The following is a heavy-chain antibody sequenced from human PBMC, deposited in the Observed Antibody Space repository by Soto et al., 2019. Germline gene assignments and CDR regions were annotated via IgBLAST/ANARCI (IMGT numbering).Heavy chain of an antibody. D-gene: IGHD2-2*01. V-gene: IGHV3-30*18. CDR1: GFTFSSYG. CDR2: ISYDGSNK. Sequence: PGGSLRLSCAASGFTFSSYGMHWVRQAPGKGLEWVAVISYDGSNKYYADSVKGRFTISRDNSKNTLYLQMNSLRAEDTAVYYCAKRGSCSTSCYEGEVHYYFYAMDVWGQGTTVTVSS. J-gene: IGHJ6*02. CDR3: AKRGSCSTSCYEGEVHYYFYAMDV.